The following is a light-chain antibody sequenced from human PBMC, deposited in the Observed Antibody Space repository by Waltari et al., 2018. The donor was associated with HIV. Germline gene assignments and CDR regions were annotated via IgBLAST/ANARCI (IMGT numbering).Light chain of an antibody. CDR3: QTRDSNTVV. V-gene: IGLV3-1*01. J-gene: IGLJ1*01. CDR2: QDH. Sequence: SFEVTQPPSVSVSPGQSATLTCSGAKSGDRYASWYQQKPGESPPLVIYQDHNRPSGSPDRFSGSNSGNTGTLTISGTQPMDEADYVCQTRDSNTVVFGTGTKVTDL. CDR1: KSGDRY.